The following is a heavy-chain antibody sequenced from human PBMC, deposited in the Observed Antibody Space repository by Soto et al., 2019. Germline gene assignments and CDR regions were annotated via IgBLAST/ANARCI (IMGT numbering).Heavy chain of an antibody. CDR1: GGTFSSSA. J-gene: IGHJ4*02. D-gene: IGHD5-12*01. Sequence: ASVKVSCKTSGGTFSSSAINWVRQAPGQGLEWMGVIIPILGTLKYAQKFQGRVTIAADDSTSIVYMELSGLRSEDTAVYYCAKGHYDYSGYDYHFDYWGQGTLVTVSS. V-gene: IGHV1-69*13. CDR3: AKGHYDYSGYDYHFDY. CDR2: IIPILGTL.